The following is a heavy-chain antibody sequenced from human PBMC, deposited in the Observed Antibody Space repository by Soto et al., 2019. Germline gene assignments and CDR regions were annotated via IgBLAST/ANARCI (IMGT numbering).Heavy chain of an antibody. CDR1: GFTFSSYA. CDR3: ARAGKQWLVRSSEDY. Sequence: QVQLVESGGGVVQPGRSLRLSCAASGFTFSSYAMHWVRQAPGKGLEWVAVISYDGSNKYYADSVKGRFTISRDNSKNTLYLQMNSLRAEDTAVYYCARAGKQWLVRSSEDYWGQGTLVTVSS. D-gene: IGHD6-19*01. J-gene: IGHJ4*02. V-gene: IGHV3-30-3*01. CDR2: ISYDGSNK.